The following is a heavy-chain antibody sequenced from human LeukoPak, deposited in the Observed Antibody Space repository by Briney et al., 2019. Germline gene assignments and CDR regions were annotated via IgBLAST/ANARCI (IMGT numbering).Heavy chain of an antibody. CDR2: IYTSGST. V-gene: IGHV4-4*07. CDR1: GGSISSYY. Sequence: SETLSLTCTVSGGSISSYYWSWIRQPAGKGLEWIGRIYTSGSTNYNPSLKSRDTMSVDTSKNQFSLKLSSVTAADTAVYYCAREQRYGSGSYYSVYWGQGTLVTVSS. CDR3: AREQRYGSGSYYSVY. D-gene: IGHD3-10*01. J-gene: IGHJ4*02.